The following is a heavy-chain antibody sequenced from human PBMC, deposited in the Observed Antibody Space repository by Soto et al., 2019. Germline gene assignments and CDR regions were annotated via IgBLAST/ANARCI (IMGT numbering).Heavy chain of an antibody. Sequence: QVQLVQSGAEVKKPGASVKVSCQASGYTFTGYYIHWVRQAPGPGLEWMGWINPNSGGTNYAQKFQGRVTMTRDTSINTAYMEVSRLRSDDTAVYYCALMPGVGMDVWGQGTTVTVSS. D-gene: IGHD2-2*01. CDR3: ALMPGVGMDV. CDR2: INPNSGGT. V-gene: IGHV1-2*02. CDR1: GYTFTGYY. J-gene: IGHJ6*02.